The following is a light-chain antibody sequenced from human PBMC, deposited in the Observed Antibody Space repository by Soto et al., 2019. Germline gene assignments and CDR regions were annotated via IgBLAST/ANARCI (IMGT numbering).Light chain of an antibody. J-gene: IGKJ1*01. CDR1: QSVGSTY. Sequence: EVVLTQSPGTLSLSPGERATLSCRASQSVGSTYLAWYQQKPGQAPRLLIYGASSRATGIPDRFTGSGSGTDFTLTISRLEPEDFATYYCQQTLSFPPTFGQGTKV. CDR2: GAS. V-gene: IGKV3-20*01. CDR3: QQTLSFPPT.